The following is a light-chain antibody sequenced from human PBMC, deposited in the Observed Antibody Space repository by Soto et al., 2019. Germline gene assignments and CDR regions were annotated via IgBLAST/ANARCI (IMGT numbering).Light chain of an antibody. CDR3: QKYYSTPYT. CDR2: WAS. CDR1: QSVLYSSNNKNY. Sequence: DIVMTQSPDSLAVSLGERATINCKSSQSVLYSSNNKNYLAWYQQKPGQPPKLLVYWASTRESGVPDRFSGSGSGTDFTLTISSLLAEDVAVYYCQKYYSTPYTFGQGTKLEIK. V-gene: IGKV4-1*01. J-gene: IGKJ2*01.